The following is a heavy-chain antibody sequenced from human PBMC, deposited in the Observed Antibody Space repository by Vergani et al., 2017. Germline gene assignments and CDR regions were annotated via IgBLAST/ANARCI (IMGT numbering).Heavy chain of an antibody. CDR2: IYYSGST. V-gene: IGHV4-61*01. CDR1: GGSVSSGSYY. CDR3: ARASDPRWGDMDV. D-gene: IGHD3-16*01. Sequence: QVQLQESGPGLVKPSETLSLTCTVSGGSVSSGSYYWSWIRQSPGKGLEWIGNIYYSGSTNYNPSLKSRVTISVDTSKNQFSLKLRSVTAADTAVYYCARASDPRWGDMDVWGKGTTVTVSS. J-gene: IGHJ6*03.